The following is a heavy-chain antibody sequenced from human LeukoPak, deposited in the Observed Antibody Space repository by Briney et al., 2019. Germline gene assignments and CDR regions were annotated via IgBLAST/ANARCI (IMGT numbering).Heavy chain of an antibody. D-gene: IGHD5-12*01. CDR2: ISRDGSTV. CDR1: GFTFRNYE. CDR3: ASGVATLDY. J-gene: IGHJ4*02. Sequence: GGSLKLSCAGSGFTFRNYEMSWVRQAPGKGLEWVSHISRDGSTVYYRDSVKGRFTISRDNVKNSLYLHMNSLRAEDTAVYYCASGVATLDYWGQGTLVTVSS. V-gene: IGHV3-48*03.